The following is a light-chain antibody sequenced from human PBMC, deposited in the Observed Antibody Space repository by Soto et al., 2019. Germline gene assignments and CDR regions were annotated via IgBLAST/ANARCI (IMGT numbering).Light chain of an antibody. CDR1: SSDVGSYNL. J-gene: IGLJ3*02. V-gene: IGLV2-23*02. Sequence: QSVLTQPASVSGSPGQSITISCTGTSSDVGSYNLVSWYQQHPGKAPKLMIYEVSKRPSGVSNRFSGSKSGSTASLTISGLQAEDEADYYCCSYAGSSRVFGGGTKVTVL. CDR2: EVS. CDR3: CSYAGSSRV.